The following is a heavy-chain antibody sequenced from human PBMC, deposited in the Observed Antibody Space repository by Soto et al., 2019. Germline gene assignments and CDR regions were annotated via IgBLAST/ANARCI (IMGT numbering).Heavy chain of an antibody. CDR2: INSGGRTT. CDR1: GFTFSSYW. V-gene: IGHV3-74*03. J-gene: IGHJ4*02. Sequence: EVPLVESGGGLVQPGGSLRLSCAASGFTFSSYWMHWVRQDPGKGLMWVSRINSGGRTTTYADSVKGRFTISRDNAKNTLYLQMNSLRAEDTAVYYCAVIDRDFRFDDWGQGTLVTVSS. D-gene: IGHD3-16*02. CDR3: AVIDRDFRFDD.